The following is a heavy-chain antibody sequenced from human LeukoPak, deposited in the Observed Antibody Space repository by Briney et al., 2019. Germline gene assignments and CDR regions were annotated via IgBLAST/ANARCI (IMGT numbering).Heavy chain of an antibody. J-gene: IGHJ4*02. D-gene: IGHD4-17*01. CDR2: IYYSGST. CDR1: GGSISSYY. V-gene: IGHV4-59*01. Sequence: SETLSLTCTVSGGSISSYYWSWIRQPPGKGLEWIGYIYYSGSTNYNPSLKSRVTISVDTSKNQFSLKLSSVTAADTAMYYCARADYGDYAFDYWGQGTLVTVSS. CDR3: ARADYGDYAFDY.